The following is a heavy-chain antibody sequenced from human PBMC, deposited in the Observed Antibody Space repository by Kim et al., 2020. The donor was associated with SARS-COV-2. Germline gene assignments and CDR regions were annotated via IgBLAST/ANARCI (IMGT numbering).Heavy chain of an antibody. J-gene: IGHJ5*02. Sequence: SETLSLTCAVYGGSFSGYYWSWIRQPPGKGLEWIGEINHSGSTNYNPSLKSRVTISVDTSKNQFSLKLSSVTAADTAVYYCARNPRKSSGRYLGDWFDP. CDR2: INHSGST. D-gene: IGHD3-10*01. CDR1: GGSFSGYY. V-gene: IGHV4-34*01. CDR3: ARNPRKSSGRYLGDWFDP.